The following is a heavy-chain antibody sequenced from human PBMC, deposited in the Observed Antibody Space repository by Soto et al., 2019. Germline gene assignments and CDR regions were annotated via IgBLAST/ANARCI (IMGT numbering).Heavy chain of an antibody. CDR2: IYYSGST. CDR3: AREVVVVAATPVWYYYYYMDV. Sequence: SETLSLTCTVSGGSISSYYWSWIRQPPGKGLEWIGYIYYSGSTNYNPSLKSRVTISVDTSKNQFSLKLSSVTAADTAVYYCAREVVVVAATPVWYYYYYMDVWGKGTTVTSP. J-gene: IGHJ6*03. D-gene: IGHD2-15*01. V-gene: IGHV4-59*01. CDR1: GGSISSYY.